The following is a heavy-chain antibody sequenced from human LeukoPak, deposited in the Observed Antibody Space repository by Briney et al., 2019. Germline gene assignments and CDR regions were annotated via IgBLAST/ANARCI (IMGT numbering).Heavy chain of an antibody. J-gene: IGHJ4*02. CDR1: GYTFTSYY. D-gene: IGHD3-22*01. V-gene: IGHV1-46*01. CDR2: INPSGGST. Sequence: ASVKVSCKASGYTFTSYYMHWVRQAPGQGLEWMGIINPSGGSTSYAQKFQGRVTMTRDTSTSTVYMELSSLRSEDTAVYYCARGRGGEHDGSGYFNYYFDYWGQGTLVTVSS. CDR3: ARGRGGEHDGSGYFNYYFDY.